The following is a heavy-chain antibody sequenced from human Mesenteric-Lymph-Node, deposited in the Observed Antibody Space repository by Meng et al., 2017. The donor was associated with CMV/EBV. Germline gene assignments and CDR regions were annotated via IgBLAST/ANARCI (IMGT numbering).Heavy chain of an antibody. CDR3: ARDLITIFGVGQLGYNWFDP. CDR1: GYTFTSYG. V-gene: IGHV1-18*01. J-gene: IGHJ5*02. CDR2: ISAYNGNT. D-gene: IGHD3-3*01. Sequence: ASVKVSCKASGYTFTSYGISWVRQAPGQGLEWMGWISAYNGNTNYAQKLQGRVTMTTDTSTSTAYMELRSLRSDDTAVYYCARDLITIFGVGQLGYNWFDPWGQGTLVTV.